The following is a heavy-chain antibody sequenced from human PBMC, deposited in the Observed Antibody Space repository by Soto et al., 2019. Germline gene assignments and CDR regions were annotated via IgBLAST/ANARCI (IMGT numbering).Heavy chain of an antibody. J-gene: IGHJ6*02. CDR3: AREIREAVGTSHYYYGLDV. CDR1: GFTFSNYD. V-gene: IGHV3-13*04. CDR2: IGTVGDT. Sequence: EVQLVESGGGLVQPGGSQRLSCIASGFTFSNYDMHWVRQVTGKGLEWVSAIGTVGDTYYPVSVKGRFTISREDAKNSLYLQMDSLRAGDTAVYYCAREIREAVGTSHYYYGLDVWGQGTTVTVSS. D-gene: IGHD6-13*01.